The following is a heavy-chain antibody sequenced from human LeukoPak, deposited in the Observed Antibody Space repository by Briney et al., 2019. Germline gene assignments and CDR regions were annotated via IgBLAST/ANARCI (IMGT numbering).Heavy chain of an antibody. CDR3: AKGPVVTFDI. V-gene: IGHV3-11*01. CDR2: ISHTSRTI. Sequence: PGGSLRLSCVASGFSFSDYYINWIRQAPGKGLEWISYISHTSRTIYYAESVKGRFTISSDNSKKTLYLQMNSLRAEDTAVYYCAKGPVVTFDIWGQGTMVTVSS. CDR1: GFSFSDYY. D-gene: IGHD2-15*01. J-gene: IGHJ3*02.